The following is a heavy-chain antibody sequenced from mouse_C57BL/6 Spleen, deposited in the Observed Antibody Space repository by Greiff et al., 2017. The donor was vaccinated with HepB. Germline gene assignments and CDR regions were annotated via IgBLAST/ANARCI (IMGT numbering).Heavy chain of an antibody. CDR3: TKTAQATWYFDV. J-gene: IGHJ1*03. CDR1: GYTFTSYW. Sequence: DVQLQESGTVLARPGASVKMSCKTSGYTFTSYWMHWVKQRPGQGLEWIGAIYPGNSDTSYNQKFKGKAKLTAVTSASTAYMELSSLTNEDSAVYYCTKTAQATWYFDVWGTGTTVTVSS. CDR2: IYPGNSDT. D-gene: IGHD3-2*02. V-gene: IGHV1-5*01.